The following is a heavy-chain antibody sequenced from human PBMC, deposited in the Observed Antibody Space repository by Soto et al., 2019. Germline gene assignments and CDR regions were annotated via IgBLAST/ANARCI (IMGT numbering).Heavy chain of an antibody. D-gene: IGHD6-19*01. CDR2: IGGSGGST. Sequence: EVQLWESGGGLVQPGGSLRLSCAASGFSFNNYAMSWVRQAPGKGLEWVSGIGGSGGSTFYADSVRGRFTISRENPKNTLYLQMNSLRAEDTAVYYCAKDGYTSGLNTLDCWGQGTLVTVSS. CDR1: GFSFNNYA. V-gene: IGHV3-23*01. CDR3: AKDGYTSGLNTLDC. J-gene: IGHJ4*02.